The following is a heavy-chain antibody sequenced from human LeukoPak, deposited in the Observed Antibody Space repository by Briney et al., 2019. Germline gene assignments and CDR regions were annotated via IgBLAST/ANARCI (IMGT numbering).Heavy chain of an antibody. D-gene: IGHD1-26*01. CDR1: GYTFTSYY. Sequence: ASVKVSCKASGYTFTSYYMHWVRQAPGQGLEWMGWISAYNGNTNYAQKLQGRVTMTTDTSTSTAYMELRSLRSDDTAVYYCARVGIGREQGSQYYYGMDVWGQGTTVTVSS. V-gene: IGHV1-18*04. J-gene: IGHJ6*02. CDR3: ARVGIGREQGSQYYYGMDV. CDR2: ISAYNGNT.